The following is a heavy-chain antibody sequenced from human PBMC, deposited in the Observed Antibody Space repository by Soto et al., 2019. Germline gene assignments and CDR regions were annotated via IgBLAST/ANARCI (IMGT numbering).Heavy chain of an antibody. CDR3: ARPLVGATNYYYGMDV. Sequence: SVKVSCKASGGTFSSYAISWVRQAPGQGLEWMGGIIPIFGTANYAQKFQGRVTITADESTSTAYMELSSLRSEDTAVYYCARPLVGATNYYYGMDVWGQGTTVTVLL. V-gene: IGHV1-69*13. D-gene: IGHD1-26*01. CDR2: IIPIFGTA. CDR1: GGTFSSYA. J-gene: IGHJ6*02.